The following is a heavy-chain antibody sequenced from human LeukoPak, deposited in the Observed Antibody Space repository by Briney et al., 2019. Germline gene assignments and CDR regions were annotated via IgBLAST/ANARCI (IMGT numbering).Heavy chain of an antibody. V-gene: IGHV1-69*13. CDR3: ARAQKYSSGWYRGRQYYFDY. CDR1: GGTFSSYA. D-gene: IGHD6-19*01. J-gene: IGHJ4*02. Sequence: APVKVSCKASGGTFSSYAISWVRQAPGQGLEWMGGIIPIFGTANYAQKFQGRVTITADESTSTAYMELSSLRSEDTAVYYCARAQKYSSGWYRGRQYYFDYWGQGTLVTVSS. CDR2: IIPIFGTA.